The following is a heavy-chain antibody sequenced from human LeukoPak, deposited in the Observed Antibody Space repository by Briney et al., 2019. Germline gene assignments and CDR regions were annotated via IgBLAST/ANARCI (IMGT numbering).Heavy chain of an antibody. V-gene: IGHV1-18*01. CDR3: ARGRIPARLRELGVVTDRHYYMDV. J-gene: IGHJ6*03. CDR1: GYTFTNFA. CDR2: INPYNGNT. Sequence: ASVKVSCTASGYTFTNFAISWVRQAPGQGLEWMGWINPYNGNTKYALKVQGRVTMTTDTSTSTAYVELRSLSPDDTAVFYCARGRIPARLRELGVVTDRHYYMDVWGKGTTVTVSS. D-gene: IGHD3-3*01.